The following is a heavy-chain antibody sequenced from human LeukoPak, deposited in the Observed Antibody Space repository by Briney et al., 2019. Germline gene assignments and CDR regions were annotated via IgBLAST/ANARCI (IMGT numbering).Heavy chain of an antibody. V-gene: IGHV4-61*01. CDR3: AGVPGGDTGHDY. CDR2: ISDSGGS. Sequence: PSETLSLTRSVSVGSHSCGISHWRWIRQPPGEGLEWIAYISDSGGSDYNPSLRGRVTISLDTSKNQFSLSRSRVGGVYVAVYYCAGVPGGDTGHDYWGQGTLVTVSS. J-gene: IGHJ4*02. CDR1: VGSHSCGISH. D-gene: IGHD2-2*01.